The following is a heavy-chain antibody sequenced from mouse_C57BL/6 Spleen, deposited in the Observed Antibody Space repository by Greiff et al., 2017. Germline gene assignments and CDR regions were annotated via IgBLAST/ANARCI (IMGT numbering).Heavy chain of an antibody. CDR2: INYDGSST. CDR1: GFTFSHYY. J-gene: IGHJ2*01. D-gene: IGHD2-1*01. CDR3: ARDRELLFDY. V-gene: IGHV5-16*01. Sequence: EVMLVESEGGLVQPGSSMKLSCTASGFTFSHYYMAWVRQVPEKGLEWVANINYDGSSTYYLDSLKSRFIISRDNAKNILYLQMSSLKSEDTATYYCARDRELLFDYWGQGTTLTVSS.